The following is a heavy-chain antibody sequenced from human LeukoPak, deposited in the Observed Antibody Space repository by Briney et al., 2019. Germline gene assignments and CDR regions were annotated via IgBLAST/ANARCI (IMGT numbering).Heavy chain of an antibody. CDR3: AKAGKGYYFDY. CDR1: GFTFSNYN. CDR2: ISGSGGST. J-gene: IGHJ4*02. Sequence: GGSLRLSCAASGFTFSNYNVHWVRQAPGKGLEWVSAISGSGGSTYYADSVKGRFTISRDNSKNTLYLQMNSLRAEDTAVYYCAKAGKGYYFDYWGQGTLVTVSS. D-gene: IGHD3-10*01. V-gene: IGHV3-23*01.